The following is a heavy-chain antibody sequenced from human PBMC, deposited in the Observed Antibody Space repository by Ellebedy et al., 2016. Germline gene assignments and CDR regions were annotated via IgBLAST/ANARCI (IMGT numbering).Heavy chain of an antibody. CDR2: IWYDGSNK. CDR1: GFSFSSYG. J-gene: IGHJ4*02. D-gene: IGHD3-3*02. V-gene: IGHV3-33*01. CDR3: AREGDIFGLDY. Sequence: GGSLRLSXAASGFSFSSYGMYWVRQAPGKGLEWVAVIWYDGSNKYYADSVKGRFTISRDNSKNTLYLQMNSLRAEDTALYYCAREGDIFGLDYWGQGTLVTVSS.